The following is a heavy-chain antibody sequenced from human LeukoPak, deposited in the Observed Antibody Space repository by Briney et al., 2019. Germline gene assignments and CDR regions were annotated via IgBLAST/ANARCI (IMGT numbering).Heavy chain of an antibody. CDR1: GITFSSYA. CDR2: ISGNGGGT. Sequence: GGSLRLSCAASGITFSSYAMSWVRQAPGKELEWVSGISGNGGGTYYADSVKGRFTISRDNSKNTLYLQMNSLRAEDTAVYYCAKSFGYSRSWFDYWGQGTLVTVSS. CDR3: AKSFGYSRSWFDY. J-gene: IGHJ4*02. V-gene: IGHV3-23*01. D-gene: IGHD6-13*01.